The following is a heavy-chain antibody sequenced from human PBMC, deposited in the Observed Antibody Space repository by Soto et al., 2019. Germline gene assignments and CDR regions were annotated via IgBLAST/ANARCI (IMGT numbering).Heavy chain of an antibody. D-gene: IGHD5-12*01. J-gene: IGHJ4*02. CDR2: IYYSGST. Sequence: QLQLQESGPGLVKPSETLSLTCTVSGGSISSSSYYWGWIRQPPGKGLEWIGSIYYSGSTYYNPSLKSRVTISVDTSKNQFSLKLSSVTAADTAVYYCARQRWLQLPDYWGQGTLVTVSS. CDR1: GGSISSSSYY. V-gene: IGHV4-39*01. CDR3: ARQRWLQLPDY.